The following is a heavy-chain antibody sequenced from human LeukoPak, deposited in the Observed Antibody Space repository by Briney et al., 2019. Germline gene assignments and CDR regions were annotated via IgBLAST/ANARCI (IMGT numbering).Heavy chain of an antibody. CDR2: IYHSGST. CDR3: ARTRTYYYDSSGYYFDY. CDR1: GYSISSGYY. D-gene: IGHD3-22*01. Sequence: PSETLSLTCTVSGYSISSGYYWGWIRQPPGKGLEWIGSIYHSGSTYYNPSLKSRVTISVDTSKNQFSLKLSPVTAADTAVYYCARTRTYYYDSSGYYFDYWGQGTLVTVSS. J-gene: IGHJ4*02. V-gene: IGHV4-38-2*02.